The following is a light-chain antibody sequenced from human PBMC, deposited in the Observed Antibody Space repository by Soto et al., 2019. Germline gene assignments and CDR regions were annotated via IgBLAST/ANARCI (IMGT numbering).Light chain of an antibody. Sequence: QSVLTQPPSASGSPGQSVTISCTGTSSDVGGYNYVSWYQQHPGKAPKLMIYEVTKRPSGVPDRFSGSKSGNTASLTVSGLQAEDEADYFCCSHAGDNTYVFGTGTQLTVL. CDR1: SSDVGGYNY. CDR3: CSHAGDNTYV. CDR2: EVT. J-gene: IGLJ7*01. V-gene: IGLV2-8*01.